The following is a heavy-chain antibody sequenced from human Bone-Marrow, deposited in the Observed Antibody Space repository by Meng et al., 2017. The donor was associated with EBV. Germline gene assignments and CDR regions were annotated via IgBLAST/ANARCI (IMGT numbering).Heavy chain of an antibody. V-gene: IGHV3-23*04. D-gene: IGHD3-16*01. J-gene: IGHJ4*02. Sequence: LVESGGGLVQRGGSLRLSCAASGFTFSSHAMSWVRQAPGKGLEWVSSISGSGGSTYYADSVKGRFTVSRDNSKNTLYLQMDSLRAEDTAVYYCAKAPIWSYFDHWGQGALVTVSS. CDR2: ISGSGGST. CDR3: AKAPIWSYFDH. CDR1: GFTFSSHA.